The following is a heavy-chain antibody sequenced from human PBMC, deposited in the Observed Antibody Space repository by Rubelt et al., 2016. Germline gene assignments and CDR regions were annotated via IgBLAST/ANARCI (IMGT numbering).Heavy chain of an antibody. J-gene: IGHJ5*02. D-gene: IGHD3-3*01. Sequence: QVQLQESGPGLVKPSEPLSLTCTVSGYSISSGYYWGWIRQPPGKGLEWIGEINHSGSTNYNPSLKRRVTISVDTSKNQFALKLSSVTAADTAVYDWARGGSGYRIWYPDRWFDPWGQGTLVTVSS. CDR1: GYSISSGYY. CDR2: INHSGST. CDR3: ARGGSGYRIWYPDRWFDP. V-gene: IGHV4-38-2*02.